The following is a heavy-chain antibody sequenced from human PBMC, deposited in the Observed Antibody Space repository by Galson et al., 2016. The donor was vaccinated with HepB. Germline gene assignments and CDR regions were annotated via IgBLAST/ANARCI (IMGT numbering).Heavy chain of an antibody. CDR2: INQDGREM. CDR3: ADMGATDDY. Sequence: SLRLSCAASGFSFSNSWMSWVRQTPGKGLEWVANINQDGREMSYGDSVKGRFTISRDNAKKSLYLQMKSLRVEDTAVYYCADMGATDDYWGQGTLVTVSS. D-gene: IGHD1-26*01. V-gene: IGHV3-7*01. CDR1: GFSFSNSW. J-gene: IGHJ4*02.